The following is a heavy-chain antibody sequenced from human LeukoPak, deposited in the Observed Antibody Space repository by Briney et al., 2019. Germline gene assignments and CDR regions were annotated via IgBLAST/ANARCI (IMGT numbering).Heavy chain of an antibody. D-gene: IGHD3-22*01. J-gene: IGHJ4*02. CDR2: INPNSGGT. CDR3: ARVCPSYYDSSGYYYCLGY. CDR1: GYTFTGYY. Sequence: ASVKVSCKASGYTFTGYYMHWVRQAPGQGLEWMGWINPNSGGTNYAQKFQGRVTMTRDTSISTAYMELSRLRSDDTAVYYCARVCPSYYDSSGYYYCLGYWGQGTLVAVSS. V-gene: IGHV1-2*02.